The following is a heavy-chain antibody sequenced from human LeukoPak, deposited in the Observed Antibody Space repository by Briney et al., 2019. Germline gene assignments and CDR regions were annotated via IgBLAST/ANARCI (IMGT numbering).Heavy chain of an antibody. CDR2: ITSSGGST. CDR1: GFTFSNYA. V-gene: IGHV3-23*01. D-gene: IGHD5-18*01. CDR3: AKGIQLWSYYFDY. J-gene: IGHJ4*02. Sequence: PGGSLRLSCAASGFTFSNYAMNWVRQAPGKGLEWVSTITSSGGSTYYADSVKGRFTISRDNSKNTLYLQMNSLRAEDTAVYYCAKGIQLWSYYFDYWGQGTLVTVSS.